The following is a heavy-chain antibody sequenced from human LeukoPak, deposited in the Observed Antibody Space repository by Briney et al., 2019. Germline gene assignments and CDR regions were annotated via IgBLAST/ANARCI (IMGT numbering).Heavy chain of an antibody. D-gene: IGHD3-3*01. CDR2: IYNSGRT. V-gene: IGHV4-39*01. CDR3: ARLDFWSGYYVDY. J-gene: IGHJ4*02. CDR1: GGSISSSNYY. Sequence: PSEALSLTCTVSGGSISSSNYYWDWIRQPLGKGLEWIGSIYNSGRTYYNPSLKSRVTISIDTSKNQFSLKLSSMTSADTAVYYCARLDFWSGYYVDYWGQGTLVTVSS.